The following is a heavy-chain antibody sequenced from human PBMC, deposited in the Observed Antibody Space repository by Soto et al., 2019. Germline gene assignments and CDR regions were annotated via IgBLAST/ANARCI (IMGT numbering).Heavy chain of an antibody. CDR2: IYSLGNT. J-gene: IGHJ4*02. V-gene: IGHV4-39*01. CDR1: GGSISSSSYY. Sequence: QMQLQESGPGLVKPSETLSLTCTVSGGSISSSSYYWGWIRQPPGPGLGWLGTIYSLGNTYYNPPLKSRVTISVDKSKSQLFLKLSSLTAPATAVYYCARQIYDRSGYYYAYWGQGTLVTVSS. CDR3: ARQIYDRSGYYYAY. D-gene: IGHD3-22*01.